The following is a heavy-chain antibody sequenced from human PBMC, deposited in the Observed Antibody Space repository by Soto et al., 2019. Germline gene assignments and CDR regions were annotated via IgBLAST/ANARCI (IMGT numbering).Heavy chain of an antibody. V-gene: IGHV4-30-4*01. CDR2: IYYSGST. CDR3: ARDRFYAYVWGSYRTAPDDAFDS. D-gene: IGHD3-16*02. J-gene: IGHJ3*02. Sequence: PSETLSLTCTVSGGSISSGDYYWSWIRHPPGKGLEWIGYIYYSGSTYYNLSLKSRVTISVDTSKNQFSLKLSSVTAADTAVYYCARDRFYAYVWGSYRTAPDDAFDSWGQGTMVSVSS. CDR1: GGSISSGDYY.